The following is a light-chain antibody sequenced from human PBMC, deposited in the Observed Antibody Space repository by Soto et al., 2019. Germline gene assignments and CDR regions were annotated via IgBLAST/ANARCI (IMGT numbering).Light chain of an antibody. V-gene: IGKV2-28*01. CDR2: LAS. J-gene: IGKJ1*01. Sequence: DIVMTQSPLSLPVTPGEPPSVSCRPSQSLLHSNGYNYWEWHQQKPGQSPQLLIALASNRGSGAPDRFSGSGSGIIFTLNISRVEAEDVGVYYCMQSLPTWTFGQGTKVDIK. CDR1: QSLLHSNGYNY. CDR3: MQSLPTWT.